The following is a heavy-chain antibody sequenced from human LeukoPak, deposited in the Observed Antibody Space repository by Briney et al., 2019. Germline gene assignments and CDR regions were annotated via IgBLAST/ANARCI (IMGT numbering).Heavy chain of an antibody. V-gene: IGHV1-18*01. CDR1: GYTFIRCG. Sequence: ASVKVFCKASGYTFIRCGISWVRQAPGQGLEWMGWISPYNDNKKFLQKLQGRVTMTTDTSTSTAYMELRSLTSDDTAIYYCAREESIGSYQFLHDYWGQGTLVTVSS. CDR2: ISPYNDNK. J-gene: IGHJ4*02. CDR3: AREESIGSYQFLHDY. D-gene: IGHD3-10*01.